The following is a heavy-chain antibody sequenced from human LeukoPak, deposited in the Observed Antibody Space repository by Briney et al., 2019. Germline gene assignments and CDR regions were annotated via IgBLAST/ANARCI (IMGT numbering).Heavy chain of an antibody. V-gene: IGHV4-39*01. CDR2: IYYSGST. Sequence: PSETLSLTCTVSGGSISSSSYYWGWIRQPPGKGLEWIGSIYYSGSTYYNPSLKGRVTISVDTSKNQFSLKLSSVTAADTAVYYCARVYCSSTSCSDAFDIWGQGTMVTVPS. CDR3: ARVYCSSTSCSDAFDI. CDR1: GGSISSSSYY. J-gene: IGHJ3*02. D-gene: IGHD2-2*01.